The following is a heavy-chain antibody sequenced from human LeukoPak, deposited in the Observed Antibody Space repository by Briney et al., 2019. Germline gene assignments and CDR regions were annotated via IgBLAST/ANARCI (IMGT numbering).Heavy chain of an antibody. CDR1: GFTFSSYS. V-gene: IGHV3-64*01. D-gene: IGHD6-6*01. J-gene: IGHJ3*02. CDR2: ISGDGGST. Sequence: GGSLRLSCAASGFTFSSYSMHWVRQAPGKGLESISAISGDGGSTYYANSVKGRFTISRDNSENTLYLQMGSLTAEDTAVYYCAREGKYSSSFWDDAFDIWGQGTMVTVSS. CDR3: AREGKYSSSFWDDAFDI.